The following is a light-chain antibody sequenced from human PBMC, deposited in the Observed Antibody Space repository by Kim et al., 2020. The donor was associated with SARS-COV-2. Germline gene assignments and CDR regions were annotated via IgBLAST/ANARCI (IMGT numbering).Light chain of an antibody. V-gene: IGLV4-69*01. CDR3: QTWGTGIWV. Sequence: QLVLTQSPSASASLGASVKPTCTLSSGHSNYAIAWHQQQTEKGPRYLMKLNSDGSHKKGDGIPDRFSGYSSGAERYLTISSLQSEDEGDYYCQTWGTGIWVFGGGTKLTVL. J-gene: IGLJ3*02. CDR1: SGHSNYA. CDR2: LNSDGSH.